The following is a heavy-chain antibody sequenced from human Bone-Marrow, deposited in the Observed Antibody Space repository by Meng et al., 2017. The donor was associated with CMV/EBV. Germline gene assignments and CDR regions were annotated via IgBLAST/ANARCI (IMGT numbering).Heavy chain of an antibody. J-gene: IGHJ4*02. CDR1: GFTVSTSY. CDR2: IYSVGNT. Sequence: GESLKISCAVSGFTVSTSYMSWVRQAPGKGLEWVSIIYSVGNTYYADSVKGRFTISRDNSKNTLYLQMNSLRAEDTAVYYCAKAGYCSGGSCYLPDDYWGQGTLVTVSS. V-gene: IGHV3-66*02. D-gene: IGHD2-15*01. CDR3: AKAGYCSGGSCYLPDDY.